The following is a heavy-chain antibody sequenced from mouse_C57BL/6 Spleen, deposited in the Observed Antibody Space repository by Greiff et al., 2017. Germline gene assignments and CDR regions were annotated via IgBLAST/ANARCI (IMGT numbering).Heavy chain of an antibody. D-gene: IGHD4-1*01. Sequence: VQLQQPGAELVKPGASVKMSCTASGYTFTSYWITWVKQRPGQGLEWIGDIYPGSGSTNYNEKFKSKATLTVDTSSSTAYMQLSSLTSEDSAVYYCARVLTGTGWYFDVWGTGTTVTVSS. V-gene: IGHV1-55*01. CDR1: GYTFTSYW. CDR2: IYPGSGST. CDR3: ARVLTGTGWYFDV. J-gene: IGHJ1*03.